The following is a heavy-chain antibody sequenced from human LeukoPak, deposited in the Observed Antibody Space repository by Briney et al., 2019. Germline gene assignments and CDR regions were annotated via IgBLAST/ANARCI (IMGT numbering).Heavy chain of an antibody. CDR2: IYHSGST. V-gene: IGHV4-38-2*02. J-gene: IGHJ5*02. D-gene: IGHD2-15*01. CDR1: GYSISSGYY. Sequence: SETLSLTCTVSGYSISSGYYWGWIRQPPGKGLEWIGSIYHSGSTYYNPSLKSRVTISVDTSKNQFSLKLSSVTAADTAVYYCASQTIGVVAATGVDWFDPWGQGTLVTVSS. CDR3: ASQTIGVVAATGVDWFDP.